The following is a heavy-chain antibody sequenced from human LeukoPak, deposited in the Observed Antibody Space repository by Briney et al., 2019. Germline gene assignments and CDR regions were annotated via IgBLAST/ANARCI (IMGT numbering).Heavy chain of an antibody. V-gene: IGHV1-46*01. Sequence: GASVKVSCKTSGYTFTSYGINWVRQAPGQGLEWMGIINPSGGSTSYAQKFQGRVTMTRDMSTSTVYMELSSLRSEDTAVYYCARAGAAAGLGDWFDPWGQGTLVTVSS. CDR2: INPSGGST. CDR1: GYTFTSYG. D-gene: IGHD6-13*01. CDR3: ARAGAAAGLGDWFDP. J-gene: IGHJ5*02.